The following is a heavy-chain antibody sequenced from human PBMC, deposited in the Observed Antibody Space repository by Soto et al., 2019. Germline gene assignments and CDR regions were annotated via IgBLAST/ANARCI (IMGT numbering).Heavy chain of an antibody. Sequence: PGGSLRLSCAASGFTFSSYGMHWVRQAPGKGLEWVAVIWYDGSNKYYAGSVKGRFTISRDNSKNTLYLQMNSLRAEDTAVYYCARDQDFWSGYYYYGMDVWGQGTTVTVSS. V-gene: IGHV3-33*01. J-gene: IGHJ6*02. CDR2: IWYDGSNK. CDR1: GFTFSSYG. CDR3: ARDQDFWSGYYYYGMDV. D-gene: IGHD3-3*01.